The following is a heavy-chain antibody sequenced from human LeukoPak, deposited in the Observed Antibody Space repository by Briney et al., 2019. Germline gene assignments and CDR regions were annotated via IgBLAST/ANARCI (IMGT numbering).Heavy chain of an antibody. CDR3: AREGATPASYYYAMDV. J-gene: IGHJ6*02. D-gene: IGHD4/OR15-4a*01. V-gene: IGHV4-4*07. CDR2: IYASGVT. Sequence: SETLSLTCTVSGGSISSYYWSWVRQPAGKGLEWICHIYASGVTKSNPSLKSRVTMSIDTSTNQFSLKVSSVTAADSAVYYCAREGATPASYYYAMDVWGLGTTVTVSS. CDR1: GGSISSYY.